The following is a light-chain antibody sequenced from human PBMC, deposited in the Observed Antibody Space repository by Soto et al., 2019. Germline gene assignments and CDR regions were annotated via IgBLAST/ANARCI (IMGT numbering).Light chain of an antibody. V-gene: IGLV1-40*01. CDR3: QSYDSSLSGLN. CDR1: SSNIGAGYD. J-gene: IGLJ2*01. Sequence: QSVLTQPPSVSGAPGQRVTISCTGSSSNIGAGYDVHWYQQLPGTAPKLLIYGNSNRPSGVPDRFSGSKSGTSASLAITGLQAEDEGDYCCQSYDSSLSGLNFVGGTKLTVL. CDR2: GNS.